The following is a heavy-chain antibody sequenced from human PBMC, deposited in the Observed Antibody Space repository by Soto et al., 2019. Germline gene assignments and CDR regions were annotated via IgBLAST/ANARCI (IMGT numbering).Heavy chain of an antibody. CDR2: IYYSGST. V-gene: IGHV4-59*01. CDR1: GGSISSYY. Sequence: SETLSLTCTVSGGSISSYYWSWIRQPPGKGLEWIGYIYYSGSTNYNPSLKSRVTISVDTSKNQFSLKLSSVTAADTAVYYCARDLFRLGTAGDAFDIWGQGTMVTVSS. J-gene: IGHJ3*02. CDR3: ARDLFRLGTAGDAFDI. D-gene: IGHD1-1*01.